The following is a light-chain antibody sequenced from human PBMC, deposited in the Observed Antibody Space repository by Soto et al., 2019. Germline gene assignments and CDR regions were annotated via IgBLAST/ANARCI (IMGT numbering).Light chain of an antibody. CDR2: EVS. J-gene: IGLJ2*01. V-gene: IGLV2-14*01. CDR3: NSYTSSSTLV. CDR1: SSDIGGYDY. Sequence: QSALTQPASVSGSPGQSITISCTGASSDIGGYDYVSWYQQHPGKAPKLVIYEVSNRPSWVSNRFSGSKSGNTASLTISGLQPEDEADYYCNSYTSSSTLVFGGGTKLTVL.